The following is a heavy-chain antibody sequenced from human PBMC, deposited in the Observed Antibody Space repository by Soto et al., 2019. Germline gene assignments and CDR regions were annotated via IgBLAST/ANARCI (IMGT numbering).Heavy chain of an antibody. J-gene: IGHJ6*02. V-gene: IGHV3-23*01. CDR2: ISGSGGST. CDR1: GFTFSSYA. Sequence: HPGGSLRLSCAASGFTFSSYAMSWVRQAPGKGLEWVSAISGSGGSTYYADSVKGRFTISRDNSKNTLYLQMNSLRAEDTAVYYCAKARGYCSSTSCYQPRYYYYGMDVWGQGTTVTVSS. D-gene: IGHD2-2*01. CDR3: AKARGYCSSTSCYQPRYYYYGMDV.